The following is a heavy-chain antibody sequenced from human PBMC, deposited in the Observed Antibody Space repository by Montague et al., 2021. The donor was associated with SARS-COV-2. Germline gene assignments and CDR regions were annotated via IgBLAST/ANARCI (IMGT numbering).Heavy chain of an antibody. V-gene: IGHV4-39*01. CDR1: GDSMNSNSDD. Sequence: SETLSLTCTVSGDSMNSNSDDWGWIRQPPGKGLEWIGTMYDSGSNYYNPTLKSRASISVDTSSNQFFLKLNSVTAADTAVYYCVRRSRLHLGELTPIGPWGQGTLVTVSS. D-gene: IGHD3-16*01. CDR2: MYDSGSN. CDR3: VRRSRLHLGELTPIGP. J-gene: IGHJ5*02.